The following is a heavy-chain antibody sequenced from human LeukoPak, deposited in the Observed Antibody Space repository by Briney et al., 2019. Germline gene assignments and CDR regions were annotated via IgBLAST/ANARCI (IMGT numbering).Heavy chain of an antibody. CDR3: ARGAVAGYFDY. CDR1: GFTFSSYS. V-gene: IGHV3-21*01. CDR2: ISSSSSYI. D-gene: IGHD6-19*01. Sequence: GGSLRLSCAASGFTFSSYSMNWVRQAPGKGLEWVSSISSSSSYICYADSVKGRFTISRDNAKNSLYLQMNSLRAEDTAVYYCARGAVAGYFDYWGQGTLVTVSS. J-gene: IGHJ4*02.